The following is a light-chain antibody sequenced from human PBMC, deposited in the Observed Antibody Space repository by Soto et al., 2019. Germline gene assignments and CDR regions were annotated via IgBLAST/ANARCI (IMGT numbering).Light chain of an antibody. V-gene: IGKV1-27*01. Sequence: DIQMTQSPSSLSASVGDRFTITCRASQGIIDYVAWFQQKPGKAPKLLIYAASTPQSGVPSRFSGSGSRTDFTLTISSLQPEDVATYYCQKYNTAPQSFGQGTKVEIK. J-gene: IGKJ1*01. CDR3: QKYNTAPQS. CDR1: QGIIDY. CDR2: AAS.